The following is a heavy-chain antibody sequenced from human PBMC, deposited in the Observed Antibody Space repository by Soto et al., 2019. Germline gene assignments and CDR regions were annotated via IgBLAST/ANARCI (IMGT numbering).Heavy chain of an antibody. Sequence: QVQLVESGGGLVKPGGSLRLSCAASGFTFSDYYMSWIRQAPGKGLEWVSYSSSSGSTIYYADSVKGRFTISRDNAKNSLYLQMNSLRAEDTAVYYCARTTTTYYYGSGSPRYYYYMDVWGKGTTVTVSS. CDR1: GFTFSDYY. J-gene: IGHJ6*03. V-gene: IGHV3-11*01. D-gene: IGHD3-10*01. CDR2: SSSSGSTI. CDR3: ARTTTTYYYGSGSPRYYYYMDV.